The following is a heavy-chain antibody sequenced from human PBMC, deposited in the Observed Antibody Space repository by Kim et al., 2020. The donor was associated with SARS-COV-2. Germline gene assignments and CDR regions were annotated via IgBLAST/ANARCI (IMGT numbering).Heavy chain of an antibody. CDR3: AKSRNSNYGMDV. J-gene: IGHJ6*02. D-gene: IGHD4-4*01. Sequence: GGSLRLSCAASGFTFSSSAMHWVRQAPGKGLEWVAVISDDGSSKYYADSVKGRFIISRDNSKNRLYLQMNSLRVEDTAVYYCAKSRNSNYGMDVWGQGTT. V-gene: IGHV3-30*18. CDR2: ISDDGSSK. CDR1: GFTFSSSA.